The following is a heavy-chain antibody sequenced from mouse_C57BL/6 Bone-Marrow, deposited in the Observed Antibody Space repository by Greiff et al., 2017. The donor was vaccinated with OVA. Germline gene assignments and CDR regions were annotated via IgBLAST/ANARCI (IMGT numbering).Heavy chain of an antibody. Sequence: VQLQQPGAELVKPGASVKLSCKASGYTFTSYWMHWVKQRPGQGLEWIGMIHPNSGSTNYNEKFKSKATLTVDKSSSTAYMQLSSLTSEDSAVYYCAIIYYDYDVDAMDYWGQGTSVTVSS. D-gene: IGHD2-4*01. CDR2: IHPNSGST. CDR3: AIIYYDYDVDAMDY. CDR1: GYTFTSYW. V-gene: IGHV1-64*01. J-gene: IGHJ4*01.